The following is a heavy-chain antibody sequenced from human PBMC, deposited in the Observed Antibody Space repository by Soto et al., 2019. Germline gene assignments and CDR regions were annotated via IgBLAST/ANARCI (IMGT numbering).Heavy chain of an antibody. CDR1: GYTFTNNG. Sequence: QVQLVQSGAEVKKPGASVKVSCKASGYTFTNNGINWVRQAAGQGLEWMGWMNPGTGETGYTGKFQGRLAMTRDTPITTPYRGLTGRTSDATAGYYCPGAGDSGAWISNGGQGTLVTVPS. J-gene: IGHJ4*02. D-gene: IGHD7-27*01. CDR2: MNPGTGET. V-gene: IGHV1-8*01. CDR3: PGAGDSGAWISN.